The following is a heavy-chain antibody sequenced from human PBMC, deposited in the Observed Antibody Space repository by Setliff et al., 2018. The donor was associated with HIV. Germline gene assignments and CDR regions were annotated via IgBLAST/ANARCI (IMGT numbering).Heavy chain of an antibody. CDR2: IYYDGRT. CDR3: ARGGAVSADFDS. Sequence: PSETLSLTCSVSGGPVSGHFWTWIRQPPGKGLEWIGSIYYDGRTFYKPSLKSRLTISVDTSKNQFSLSLNSVTAADTAVYFCARGGAVSADFDSWGQGTLVTVSS. CDR1: GGPVSGHF. D-gene: IGHD3-16*01. V-gene: IGHV4-34*11. J-gene: IGHJ5*01.